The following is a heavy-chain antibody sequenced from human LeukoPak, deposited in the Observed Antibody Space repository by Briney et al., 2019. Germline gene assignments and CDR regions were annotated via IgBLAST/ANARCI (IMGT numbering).Heavy chain of an antibody. CDR2: ISGSGGST. Sequence: GGSLRLSCAASGFTFTNFAMGWARQAPGKGLEWVSGISGSGGSTYYADSVKGRFTISRDNSKNTVYLQMNSLRAEDTALYYCAKDIRGSTSWYGLDYWGQGTLVTVSS. CDR3: AKDIRGSTSWYGLDY. CDR1: GFTFTNFA. J-gene: IGHJ4*02. V-gene: IGHV3-23*01. D-gene: IGHD6-13*01.